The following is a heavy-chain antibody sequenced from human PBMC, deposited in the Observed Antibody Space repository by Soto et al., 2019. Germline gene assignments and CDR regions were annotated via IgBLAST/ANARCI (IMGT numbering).Heavy chain of an antibody. CDR1: GFTFSSYG. CDR3: ARDPRLRWYADY. CDR2: INSDGRST. J-gene: IGHJ4*02. Sequence: GGSLRLSCAASGFTFSSYGMHWVRQAPGKGLEWVSRINSDGRSTYYADSVKGRFTISRDNAKNRLYLQMKSLRAEDTAIYYCARDPRLRWYADYWGQGTLVTVSS. V-gene: IGHV3-74*01. D-gene: IGHD4-17*01.